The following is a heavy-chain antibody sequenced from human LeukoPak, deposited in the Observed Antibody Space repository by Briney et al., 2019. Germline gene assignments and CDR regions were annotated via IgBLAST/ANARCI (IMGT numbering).Heavy chain of an antibody. CDR3: ARFCSSTSCYWGDAFDI. Sequence: PSETLSLTCTVSGGSISSYYWSWIRQPAGKGLEWIGRIYTSGSTNYDPSLKSRVTMSVDTSKNQFSLKLSSVTAADTAVYYCARFCSSTSCYWGDAFDIWGQGTMVTVPS. V-gene: IGHV4-4*07. CDR1: GGSISSYY. D-gene: IGHD2-2*01. J-gene: IGHJ3*02. CDR2: IYTSGST.